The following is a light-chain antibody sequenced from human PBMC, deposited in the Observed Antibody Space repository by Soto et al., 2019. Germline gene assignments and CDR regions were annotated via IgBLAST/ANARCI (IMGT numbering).Light chain of an antibody. CDR2: GAS. V-gene: IGKV1-27*01. CDR1: QDISNF. J-gene: IGKJ1*01. CDR3: QKYDRAPRT. Sequence: EIQMTQSPSSLSASVGDRVTITCRASQDISNFLAWYQQKPGKVPSLLLYGASTLHAGVPSRFSGSGSGTDFTLTISSLQPEDVATYYCQKYDRAPRTFGQGTKVDIK.